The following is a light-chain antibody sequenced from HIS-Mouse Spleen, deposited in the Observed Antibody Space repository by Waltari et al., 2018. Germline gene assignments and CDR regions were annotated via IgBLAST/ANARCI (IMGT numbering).Light chain of an antibody. CDR1: SSDVGGYNY. CDR3: SSYTSSSTLV. Sequence: QSALTQPASVSGSPGRSITIPCTGTSSDVGGYNYVPWYQQHPGKAPKLMIYEVSNRPSGVSNRFSGSKSGNTASLTISGLQAEDEADYYCSSYTSSSTLVFGGGTKLTVL. V-gene: IGLV2-14*01. CDR2: EVS. J-gene: IGLJ2*01.